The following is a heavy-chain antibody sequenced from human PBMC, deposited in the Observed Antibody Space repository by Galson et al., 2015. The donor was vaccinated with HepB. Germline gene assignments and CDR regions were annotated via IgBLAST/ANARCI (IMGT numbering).Heavy chain of an antibody. Sequence: SVKVSCKASGYTFTSYGISWVRQAPGQGLEWMGWISAYNGNTNYAQKLQGRVTMTTDTSTSTAYMELRSLRSDDTAVYYCARGMGYHSSGWHGTRDWFDPWGQGTLVTVSS. CDR3: ARGMGYHSSGWHGTRDWFDP. D-gene: IGHD6-19*01. V-gene: IGHV1-18*04. CDR1: GYTFTSYG. J-gene: IGHJ5*02. CDR2: ISAYNGNT.